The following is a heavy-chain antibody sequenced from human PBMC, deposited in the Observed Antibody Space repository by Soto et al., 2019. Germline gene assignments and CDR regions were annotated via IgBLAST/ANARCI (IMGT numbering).Heavy chain of an antibody. CDR1: GGTFSICA. CDR2: IIPIFGTA. CDR3: AREPGLGVSYYYVNYFDY. Sequence: SVKVSCKASGGTFSICAIIWVRQAPGQGLEWMGGIIPIFGTANYAQKFQGRVTITADESTSTAYMELSSLRSEDTAVYYCAREPGLGVSYYYVNYFDYWGQGTLVTVSS. V-gene: IGHV1-69*13. D-gene: IGHD3-22*01. J-gene: IGHJ4*02.